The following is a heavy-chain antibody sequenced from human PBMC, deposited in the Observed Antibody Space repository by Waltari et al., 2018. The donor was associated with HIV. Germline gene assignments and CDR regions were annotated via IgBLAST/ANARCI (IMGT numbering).Heavy chain of an antibody. CDR1: GFTFSRYA. V-gene: IGHV3-30*04. CDR3: ASHKRELMEWGY. D-gene: IGHD1-26*01. Sequence: QVQLVASGGGVVQPGRSLRLSCAASGFTFSRYAMHWVRQAPGKGLEWVAVISYDGSNKYYADSVKGRFTISRDNSKNTLYLQMNSLRAEDTAVYYCASHKRELMEWGYWGQGTLVTVSS. CDR2: ISYDGSNK. J-gene: IGHJ4*02.